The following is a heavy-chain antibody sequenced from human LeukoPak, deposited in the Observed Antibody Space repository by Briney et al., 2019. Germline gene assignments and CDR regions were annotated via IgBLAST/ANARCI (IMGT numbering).Heavy chain of an antibody. D-gene: IGHD6-13*01. V-gene: IGHV3-9*03. Sequence: GGSLRLSCAASGFTFDDYAMHWVRHAPEKGLERVSGISWNSGSIGYADSVKGRFTISRDNAKHSLYLQMNSLRAEDMALYYCAKGRYSSSPPTFLDYWGQGTLVTVSS. J-gene: IGHJ4*02. CDR2: ISWNSGSI. CDR3: AKGRYSSSPPTFLDY. CDR1: GFTFDDYA.